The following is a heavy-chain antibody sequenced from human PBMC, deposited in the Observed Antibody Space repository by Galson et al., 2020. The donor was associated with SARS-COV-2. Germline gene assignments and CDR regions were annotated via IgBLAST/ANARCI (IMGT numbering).Heavy chain of an antibody. CDR3: ARDVPYYYDSSGYYALGY. V-gene: IGHV4-61*09. D-gene: IGHD3-22*01. CDR2: IYTSGTT. Sequence: SETLSLTCTVSGGSISSGSYYWTWLRRPAGKGLEWIGHIYTSGTTNYNPSLGSRVSISVDTSNNQFSLILSSVTAADTAVYYCARDVPYYYDSSGYYALGYWGQGTRVTVSS. J-gene: IGHJ4*02. CDR1: GGSISSGSYY.